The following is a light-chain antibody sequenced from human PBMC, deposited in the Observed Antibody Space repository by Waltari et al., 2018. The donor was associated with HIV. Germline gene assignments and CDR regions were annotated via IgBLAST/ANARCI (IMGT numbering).Light chain of an antibody. CDR1: QSLLKTNGYYY. CDR3: MQSLQTPA. J-gene: IGKJ1*01. Sequence: DIALVQAPASLSVSPGKSASISCRASQSLLKTNGYYYLDWYLQKPGQSPQLLIYLASTRAPGVPDRFKGRGSGTDFTLTIRRVQPEDVGGFYCMQSLQTPAFGQGTRMES. V-gene: IGKV2-28*01. CDR2: LAS.